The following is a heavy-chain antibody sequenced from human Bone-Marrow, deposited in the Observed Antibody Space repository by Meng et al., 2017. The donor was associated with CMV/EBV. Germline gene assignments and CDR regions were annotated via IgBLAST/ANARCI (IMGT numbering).Heavy chain of an antibody. J-gene: IGHJ6*02. CDR3: ARDLSYYDFWSGYYTPHYYYYGMDV. CDR1: GFTFSSYG. D-gene: IGHD3-3*01. Sequence: GESLKISCAASGFTFSSYGMHWVRQAPGKGLEWVANIKQDGSEKYYVDSVKGRFTISRDNAKNSLYMQMNSLRAEDTAVYYCARDLSYYDFWSGYYTPHYYYYGMDVWGQGTTVTVSS. CDR2: IKQDGSEK. V-gene: IGHV3-7*01.